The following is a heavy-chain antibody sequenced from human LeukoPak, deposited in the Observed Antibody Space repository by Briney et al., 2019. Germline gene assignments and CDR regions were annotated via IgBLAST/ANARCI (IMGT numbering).Heavy chain of an antibody. Sequence: SETLSLTCTVSGGAISSYYCSWIRQPPGKGLEWIGYIYYSGSTNYNPSLKSRVTISVDTSKNQFSLKLSSVTAADTAVYYCARQYYYGLGDVWGQGTTVTVSS. CDR1: GGAISSYY. CDR3: ARQYYYGLGDV. D-gene: IGHD3-10*01. V-gene: IGHV4-59*08. CDR2: IYYSGST. J-gene: IGHJ6*02.